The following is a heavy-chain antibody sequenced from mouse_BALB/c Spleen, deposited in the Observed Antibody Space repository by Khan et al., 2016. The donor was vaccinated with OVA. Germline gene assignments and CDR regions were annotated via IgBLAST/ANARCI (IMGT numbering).Heavy chain of an antibody. Sequence: QIQLVQSGPELKKPGETVRISCKASGYTFTTAGIQWVQKMPGKGLKWIGWINTHSGVPKYAEDFKGRFAFSLEISVNTAYLQITNLKNEETATYFCARGGAAYYRTDGLSMEYWAQGTSVTVPS. J-gene: IGHJ4*01. CDR3: ARGGAAYYRTDGLSMEY. CDR1: GYTFTTAG. D-gene: IGHD2-12*01. V-gene: IGHV9-4*02. CDR2: INTHSGVP.